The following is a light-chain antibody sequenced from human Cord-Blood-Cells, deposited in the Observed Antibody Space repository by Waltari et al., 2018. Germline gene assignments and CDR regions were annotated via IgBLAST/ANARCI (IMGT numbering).Light chain of an antibody. CDR2: RNN. J-gene: IGLJ3*02. CDR3: AAWDDSLSGRV. V-gene: IGLV1-47*01. CDR1: SYNLGSNY. Sequence: QSVLTQPPSASGTPGQRVTISCSGSSYNLGSNYVYWYQQPPGTAPKLLIYRNNQRPSGVPDRFSGSKSGTSASLAISGLRSEDEADYYCAAWDDSLSGRVFGGGTKLTVL.